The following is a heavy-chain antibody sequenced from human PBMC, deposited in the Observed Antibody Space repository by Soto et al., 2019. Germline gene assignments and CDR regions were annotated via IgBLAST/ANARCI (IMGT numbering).Heavy chain of an antibody. V-gene: IGHV1-8*01. CDR3: ARYNTYYEYIWGSYRENDAFDI. D-gene: IGHD3-16*02. CDR1: GYTFTSYD. CDR2: MNPNSGNT. Sequence: QVQLVQSGAEVKKPGASVKVSCKASGYTFTSYDINWVRQATGQGLEWMGWMNPNSGNTGYAQKFQGRVTMTRNTSISTAYMELSSLRSEDTAVYYCARYNTYYEYIWGSYRENDAFDIWGQGTMVTVSS. J-gene: IGHJ3*02.